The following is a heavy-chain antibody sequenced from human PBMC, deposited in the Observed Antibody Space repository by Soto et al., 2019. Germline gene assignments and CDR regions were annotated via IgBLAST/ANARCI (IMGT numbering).Heavy chain of an antibody. Sequence: QVQLVESGGGVVQPGRSLRLSCAASGFTFSNYAMHWVRQAPGKGLEWVSVISYDGSSKTYGDSVKGRFTISRDNSKSTLYLQMNSLRPEDTAVYYCARRQQSSLRDFVGDRFDPWGQGTLVTVSS. CDR3: ARRQQSSLRDFVGDRFDP. J-gene: IGHJ5*02. CDR2: ISYDGSSK. D-gene: IGHD2-21*02. CDR1: GFTFSNYA. V-gene: IGHV3-30-3*01.